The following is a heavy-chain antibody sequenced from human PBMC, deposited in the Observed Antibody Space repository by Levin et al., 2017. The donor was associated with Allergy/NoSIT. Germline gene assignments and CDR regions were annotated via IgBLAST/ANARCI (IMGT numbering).Heavy chain of an antibody. D-gene: IGHD2-8*01. CDR2: IKSKTDGGTT. J-gene: IGHJ4*02. CDR3: TTGDIVLMVYAYFDY. V-gene: IGHV3-15*01. CDR1: GFTFSNAW. Sequence: GGSLRLSCAASGFTFSNAWMSWVRQAPGKGLEWVGRIKSKTDGGTTDYAAPVKGRFTISRDDSKNTLYLQMNSLKTEDTAVYYCTTGDIVLMVYAYFDYWGQGTLVTVSS.